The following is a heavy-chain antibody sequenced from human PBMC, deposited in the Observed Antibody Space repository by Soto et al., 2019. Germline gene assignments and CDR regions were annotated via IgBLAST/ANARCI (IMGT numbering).Heavy chain of an antibody. CDR1: GGTFRTAA. CDR3: APDNGRPPLGRHDFYVLDV. Sequence: QVQLEQSGAEVKKPGSSVKVSCKASGGTFRTAAVSWVRQAPGQGLEWMGGIMPVFRTPDYAQKFHGRDTIAADESTRPASMELGRLMSDAPAVYYCAPDNGRPPLGRHDFYVLDVWGQGTTITVSS. D-gene: IGHD2-8*01. V-gene: IGHV1-69*12. CDR2: IMPVFRTP. J-gene: IGHJ6*02.